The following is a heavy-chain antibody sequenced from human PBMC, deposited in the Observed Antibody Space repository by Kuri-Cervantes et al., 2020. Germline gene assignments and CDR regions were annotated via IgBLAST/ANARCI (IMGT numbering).Heavy chain of an antibody. J-gene: IGHJ6*02. CDR2: IYSGGST. D-gene: IGHD6-19*01. V-gene: IGHV3-66*01. CDR1: GFTFSNAW. Sequence: GESLKISCAASGFTFSNAWMSWVRQAPGKGLEWVSVIYSGGSTYYADSVKGRFTISRDNSKNALYLQMNNLRAEDTAVYYCARRSGYYYGMDVWGQGTTVTVSS. CDR3: ARRSGYYYGMDV.